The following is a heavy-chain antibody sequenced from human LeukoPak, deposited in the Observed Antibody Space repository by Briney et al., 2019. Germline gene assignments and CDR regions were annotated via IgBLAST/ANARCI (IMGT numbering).Heavy chain of an antibody. Sequence: ASVKVSCKASGYTFTGYHMHWVRQAPGQGLEWMGRINPNSGGTNYAQKFQGRVTMTRDTSISTAYMELSRLRSDDTAVYYCARDALRYFDWLPFDPWGQGTLVTVSS. CDR1: GYTFTGYH. J-gene: IGHJ5*02. V-gene: IGHV1-2*06. D-gene: IGHD3-9*01. CDR3: ARDALRYFDWLPFDP. CDR2: INPNSGGT.